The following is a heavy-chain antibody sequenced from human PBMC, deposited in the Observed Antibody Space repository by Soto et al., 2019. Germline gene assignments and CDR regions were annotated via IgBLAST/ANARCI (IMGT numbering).Heavy chain of an antibody. V-gene: IGHV5-51*01. Sequence: GESLKISCKGSGYSFSRYWIAWVRQTPGKGLEWMGLIYPGDSDTRYGPSFQGQVTISADKSITTAYLQWSSLKASDTAIYYCARDTFSGDSSGPHYWGQGTLVTVSS. CDR2: IYPGDSDT. J-gene: IGHJ4*02. CDR1: GYSFSRYW. CDR3: ARDTFSGDSSGPHY. D-gene: IGHD3-22*01.